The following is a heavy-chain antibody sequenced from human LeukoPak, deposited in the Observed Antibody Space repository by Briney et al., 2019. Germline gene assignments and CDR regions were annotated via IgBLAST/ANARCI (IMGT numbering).Heavy chain of an antibody. CDR1: GFIFKTYA. CDR3: VRDPPSSSWSFDY. J-gene: IGHJ4*02. Sequence: GGSLRLSCAASGFIFKTYAMHWVRQAPGKGLEWVTMIWYDGSNKYYGDSVKGRFTISRDNSKNTVYLQMNSLRVEDTAVYYCVRDPPSSSWSFDYWGQGALVTVSS. CDR2: IWYDGSNK. D-gene: IGHD6-13*01. V-gene: IGHV3-33*01.